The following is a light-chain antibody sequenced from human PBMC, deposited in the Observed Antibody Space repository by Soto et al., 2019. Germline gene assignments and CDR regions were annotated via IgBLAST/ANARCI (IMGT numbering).Light chain of an antibody. CDR3: ATWDTSLSAVV. Sequence: QSVLTQPPSVSAAPGQEVTISCSGSSSNIGNNYVSWYQQFPGTAPKLLIYETKNRPSGIPDRFSGSRSGTSATLVITGLQTGDEADYYCATWDTSLSAVVFGGGTKVTVL. V-gene: IGLV1-51*02. CDR2: ETK. J-gene: IGLJ2*01. CDR1: SSNIGNNY.